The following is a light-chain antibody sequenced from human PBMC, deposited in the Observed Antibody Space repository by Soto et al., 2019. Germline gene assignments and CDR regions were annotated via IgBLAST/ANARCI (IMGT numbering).Light chain of an antibody. CDR1: QSISNN. Sequence: ELVMTQSPATLSVSHGARATLSCRASQSISNNLAWYHLKPGQAPRPLIYGASIRATGIPGRFIGDASGTYFTLTISGLHSEDSAVYYCQQYHHWWTFGPGTKV. CDR3: QQYHHWWT. J-gene: IGKJ1*01. CDR2: GAS. V-gene: IGKV3-15*01.